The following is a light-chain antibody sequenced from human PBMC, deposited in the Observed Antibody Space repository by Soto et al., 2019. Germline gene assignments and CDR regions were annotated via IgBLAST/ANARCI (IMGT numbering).Light chain of an antibody. CDR3: AAWDGSLNVYV. J-gene: IGLJ1*01. CDR1: SSSIGSNS. Sequence: QSVLTQPPSASGTPGQRVTISCSGCSSSIGSNSVNWYQQLPRTAPKVLIYTNNQRPSGVPDRFSGSKSGTSASLAISGLQSEDEADYYCAAWDGSLNVYVFGTGTKLTVL. CDR2: TNN. V-gene: IGLV1-44*01.